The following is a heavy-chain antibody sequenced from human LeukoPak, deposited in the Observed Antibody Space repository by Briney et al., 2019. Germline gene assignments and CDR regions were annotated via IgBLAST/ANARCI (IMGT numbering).Heavy chain of an antibody. CDR2: IYYSGST. CDR3: ARGGYDILTGYSDAFDI. CDR1: GGSLSSGDSY. D-gene: IGHD3-9*01. V-gene: IGHV4-30-4*01. Sequence: PSQTLSLTCTVSGGSLSSGDSYWSWVRQPPGRGLEWLGYIYYSGSTYYNPSLKSRVTISVDTSKNQFSLKLSSVTAADTAVYYCARGGYDILTGYSDAFDIWGQGTMVTVSS. J-gene: IGHJ3*02.